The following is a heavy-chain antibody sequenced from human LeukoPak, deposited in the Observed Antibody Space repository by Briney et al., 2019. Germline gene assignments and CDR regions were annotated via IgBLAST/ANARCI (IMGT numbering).Heavy chain of an antibody. CDR2: IRYDGSNK. D-gene: IGHD3-10*01. V-gene: IGHV3-30*02. CDR3: AKDGITMVRGVIKRYYYYYMDV. J-gene: IGHJ6*03. Sequence: GGSLRLSCAASGFTFSSYGMHWVRQAPGQGLEWVAFIRYDGSNKYYAESVKGRFTISRDNSKNTLYLQMNSLRAEDTAVYYCAKDGITMVRGVIKRYYYYYMDVWGKGTTVTISS. CDR1: GFTFSSYG.